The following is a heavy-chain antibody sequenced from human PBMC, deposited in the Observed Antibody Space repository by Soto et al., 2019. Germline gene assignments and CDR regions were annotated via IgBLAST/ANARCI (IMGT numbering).Heavy chain of an antibody. J-gene: IGHJ5*02. Sequence: QVQLVQSGAEVKKPGSSVKVSCKASGGTFSRYAISWVRQAPGQGLEWMGGIIPIFGTANYAQKFQGRVTITADESTSTAYMELSSLRSVDTAVYYCARDPYDSSRYTTNLVPPFDPWGPGTLVTVSS. CDR1: GGTFSRYA. CDR3: ARDPYDSSRYTTNLVPPFDP. CDR2: IIPIFGTA. D-gene: IGHD3-22*01. V-gene: IGHV1-69*01.